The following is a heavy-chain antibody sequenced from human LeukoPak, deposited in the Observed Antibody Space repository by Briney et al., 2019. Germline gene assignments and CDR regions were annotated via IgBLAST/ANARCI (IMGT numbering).Heavy chain of an antibody. CDR2: ISESGGTT. Sequence: GGSLRLSCAASGFTFSSYAMNWVRQAPGKGLEWVSSISESGGTTDYADSVKGRFTISRDNSKNTLYLQMNSLRAEDTAVYYCASNTAMAPWFDPWGQGTLVTVSS. V-gene: IGHV3-23*01. J-gene: IGHJ5*02. CDR1: GFTFSSYA. D-gene: IGHD5-18*01. CDR3: ASNTAMAPWFDP.